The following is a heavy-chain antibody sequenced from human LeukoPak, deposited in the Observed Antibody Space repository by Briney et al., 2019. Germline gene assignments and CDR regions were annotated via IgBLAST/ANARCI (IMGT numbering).Heavy chain of an antibody. Sequence: ASVKVPCKASGYTFTSYGISWVRQAPGQRLEWMGWISAYNGNTNYAQKLQGRVTMTTDTSTSTAYMELRSLRSDDTAVYYCARSSIMITFGGVIVTKLDYWGQGTLVTVSS. CDR3: ARSSIMITFGGVIVTKLDY. D-gene: IGHD3-16*02. CDR2: ISAYNGNT. V-gene: IGHV1-18*04. CDR1: GYTFTSYG. J-gene: IGHJ4*02.